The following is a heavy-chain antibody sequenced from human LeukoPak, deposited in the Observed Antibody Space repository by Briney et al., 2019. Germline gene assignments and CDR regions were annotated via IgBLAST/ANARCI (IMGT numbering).Heavy chain of an antibody. CDR1: GFTFSSSG. J-gene: IGHJ4*02. Sequence: PGGSLRLSCAASGFTFSSSGMHWVRQAPGEGLQWVAVISYDGTNKYYADSVKGRFTISRDNSENTLYLQMNSLTAEDTAVYYCAKRMIGSYYPEYWGQGTLVTVSS. D-gene: IGHD1-26*01. CDR2: ISYDGTNK. V-gene: IGHV3-30*18. CDR3: AKRMIGSYYPEY.